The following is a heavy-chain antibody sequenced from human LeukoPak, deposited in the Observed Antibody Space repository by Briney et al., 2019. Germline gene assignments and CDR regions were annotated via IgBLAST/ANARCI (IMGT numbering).Heavy chain of an antibody. CDR1: GFTFSSYG. J-gene: IGHJ3*02. D-gene: IGHD5-12*01. CDR3: ASLATILAFDI. V-gene: IGHV3-33*01. Sequence: PRGSLRLSCAASGFTFSSYGMHWVRQAPGKGLEWVAVIWYDGSNKYYADSVKGRFTISRDNSKNTLYLQMNSLRAEDTAVYYCASLATILAFDIWGQGTMVTVSS. CDR2: IWYDGSNK.